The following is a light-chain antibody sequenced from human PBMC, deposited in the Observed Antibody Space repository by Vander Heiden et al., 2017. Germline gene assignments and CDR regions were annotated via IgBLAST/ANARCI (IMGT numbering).Light chain of an antibody. CDR1: QSITNY. V-gene: IGKV1-39*01. CDR3: QQGYGTPFT. CDR2: TAS. J-gene: IGKJ3*01. Sequence: DIQMTQSPSSLSASVGDRVTITCRASQSITNYLISWYQQKPGRAPKLLIYTASSLQRGVPSRFSGSGSGTDFTLTISSLQPEDFATYYCQQGYGTPFTFGPGTKVDLK.